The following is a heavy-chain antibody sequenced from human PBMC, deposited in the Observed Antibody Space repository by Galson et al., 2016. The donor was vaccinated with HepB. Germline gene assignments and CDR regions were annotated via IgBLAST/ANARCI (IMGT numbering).Heavy chain of an antibody. Sequence: SLRPACAASGFTFCDWDCHWVRPAPGKGLDWVAVIAKTGDTTFYGDSVKGRFTISRDNSKNTVDLQIHSLRSEDAAVYFCARDFKLGAPDYMDVWGKGTTVTVS. CDR3: ARDFKLGAPDYMDV. D-gene: IGHD1-26*01. V-gene: IGHV3-30-3*01. CDR1: GFTFCDWD. J-gene: IGHJ6*03. CDR2: IAKTGDTT.